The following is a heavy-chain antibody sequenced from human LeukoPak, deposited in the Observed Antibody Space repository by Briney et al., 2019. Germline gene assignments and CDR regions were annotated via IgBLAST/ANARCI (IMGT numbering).Heavy chain of an antibody. Sequence: PSETLSLTCAVYGGSFSGYYWSWIRQPPGKGLEWIGEINHSGSTNYNPSLKSRVTIPVDTSKNQFSLKLSSVTAADTAVYYCARGFRNYYGSGSYSLWGQGTLVTVSS. CDR3: ARGFRNYYGSGSYSL. CDR1: GGSFSGYY. V-gene: IGHV4-34*01. CDR2: INHSGST. J-gene: IGHJ4*02. D-gene: IGHD3-10*01.